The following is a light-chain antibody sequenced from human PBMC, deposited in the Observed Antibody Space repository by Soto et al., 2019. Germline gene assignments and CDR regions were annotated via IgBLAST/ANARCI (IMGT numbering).Light chain of an antibody. CDR3: SSHTSSSTLYV. CDR2: DVS. V-gene: IGLV2-14*01. Sequence: QSDLTQPASVSGSPGQSITISCTGTSSDVGGYNYVSWYQQHPGKAPKLMIYDVSNRPSGVSNRFSGSKSGNTASLTISGLQAEDEADYYCSSHTSSSTLYVFGNGTNATVL. CDR1: SSDVGGYNY. J-gene: IGLJ1*01.